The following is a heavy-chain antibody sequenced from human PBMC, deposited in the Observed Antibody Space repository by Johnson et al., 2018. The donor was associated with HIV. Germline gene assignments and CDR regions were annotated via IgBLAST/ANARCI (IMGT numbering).Heavy chain of an antibody. Sequence: VQLVESGGGVVQPGRSLRLSCAASGFTFSSYGMHWVRQAPGKGLEWVAVISYDGSNKYYADSVKGRFTISRDNSKNTLYLQMNTLRADDTAVYYCARRDPWVENGAFDIWGQGTMVTVSS. CDR1: GFTFSSYG. CDR3: ARRDPWVENGAFDI. D-gene: IGHD5-24*01. J-gene: IGHJ3*02. V-gene: IGHV3-30*19. CDR2: ISYDGSNK.